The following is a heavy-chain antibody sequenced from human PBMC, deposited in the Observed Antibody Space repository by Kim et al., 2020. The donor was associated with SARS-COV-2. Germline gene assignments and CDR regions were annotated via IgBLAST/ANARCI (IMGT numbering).Heavy chain of an antibody. J-gene: IGHJ6*02. Sequence: SVKGRFTSSRDNSKSSLYLQMNSRRAEDTAVYYCAKPVTTAYYYYGMDVWGQGTTVTVSS. V-gene: IGHV3-30*02. CDR3: AKPVTTAYYYYGMDV. D-gene: IGHD4-17*01.